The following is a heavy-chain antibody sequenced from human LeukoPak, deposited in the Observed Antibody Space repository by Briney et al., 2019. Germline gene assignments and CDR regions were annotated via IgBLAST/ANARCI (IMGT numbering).Heavy chain of an antibody. D-gene: IGHD3-3*01. J-gene: IGHJ4*02. Sequence: SETLSLTCTVSGGSFSTSNYYWGWVRQPPGKGLEWIASINYSGTSFYNPSLKSRVTLSVDTSRNQFSLSLSSVTAEDTAVYYCVRQSKFGVVLLYYLEYWGQGTLVTVSS. CDR2: INYSGTS. V-gene: IGHV4-39*01. CDR3: VRQSKFGVVLLYYLEY. CDR1: GGSFSTSNYY.